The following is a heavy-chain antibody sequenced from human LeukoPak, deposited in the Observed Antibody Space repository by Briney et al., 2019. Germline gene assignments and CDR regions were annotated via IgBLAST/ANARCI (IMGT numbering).Heavy chain of an antibody. Sequence: PGGSLRLSCAASGFIFSSYAMSWVRQAPGKGLEWVSTISGSGGSTYYADSVKGRFTISRDNSKNTVYLQMNSLRAEDTAVYYCAKDPSCINDVCHGDFDYWGQGTLVTVSS. V-gene: IGHV3-23*01. CDR2: ISGSGGST. CDR1: GFIFSSYA. J-gene: IGHJ4*02. CDR3: AKDPSCINDVCHGDFDY. D-gene: IGHD2-8*01.